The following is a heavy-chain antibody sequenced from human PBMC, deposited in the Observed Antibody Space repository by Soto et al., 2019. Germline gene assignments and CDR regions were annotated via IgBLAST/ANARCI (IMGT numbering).Heavy chain of an antibody. CDR1: GGSFSGYY. CDR2: INHSGST. Sequence: SETLSLTCAVYGGSFSGYYWSWIRQPPGKGLEWIGEINHSGSTNYNPSLKSRVTISVDTSKNQFSLKLSSVTAADTAVYYCARGVGIAVAGRVAYYFDYWGQGTLVTVS. V-gene: IGHV4-34*01. D-gene: IGHD6-19*01. J-gene: IGHJ4*02. CDR3: ARGVGIAVAGRVAYYFDY.